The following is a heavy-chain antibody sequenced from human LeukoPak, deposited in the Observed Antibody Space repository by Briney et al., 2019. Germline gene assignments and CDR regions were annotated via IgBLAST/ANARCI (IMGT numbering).Heavy chain of an antibody. D-gene: IGHD3-3*01. CDR1: GFTFSSYE. CDR2: ISSSGSTI. Sequence: GGSLRLSCAASGFTFSSYEMNWVRQAPGKGLEWVSYISSSGSTIYYADSVKGRFTISRDNAKNSLYLQMNSLRAEDTAVYYCARATLITIFGVFDYGGQGTLVTVSS. V-gene: IGHV3-48*03. CDR3: ARATLITIFGVFDY. J-gene: IGHJ4*02.